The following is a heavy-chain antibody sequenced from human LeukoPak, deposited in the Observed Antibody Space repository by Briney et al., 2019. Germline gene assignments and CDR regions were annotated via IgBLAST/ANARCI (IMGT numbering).Heavy chain of an antibody. CDR3: AGSIAARRGYYYGMDV. Sequence: ASVKVSCKASGYTFTSYGISWVRQAPGQGLEWMGIINPSGGSTSYAQKFQGRVTMTRDTSTSTVYMELSSLRSEDTAVYYCAGSIAARRGYYYGMDVWGQGTTVTVSS. CDR2: INPSGGST. V-gene: IGHV1-46*01. J-gene: IGHJ6*02. D-gene: IGHD6-6*01. CDR1: GYTFTSYG.